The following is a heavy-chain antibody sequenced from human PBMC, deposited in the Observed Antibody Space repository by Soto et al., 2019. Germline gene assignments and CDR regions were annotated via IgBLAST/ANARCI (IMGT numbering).Heavy chain of an antibody. Sequence: ITLKESGPTVVKPTETLTLTCTFSGFSLTTSGVGVGWVRQSPGKAPEWLALIYWDDDKRYSTSLNSRLIITKDTSKNQVVLTMAHVDPADTATDYCAHRVLRTVFGLVTTTAIYFDFWGPGTPVVVSS. CDR1: GFSLTTSGVG. CDR2: IYWDDDK. D-gene: IGHD3-3*01. J-gene: IGHJ4*02. V-gene: IGHV2-5*02. CDR3: AHRVLRTVFGLVTTTAIYFDF.